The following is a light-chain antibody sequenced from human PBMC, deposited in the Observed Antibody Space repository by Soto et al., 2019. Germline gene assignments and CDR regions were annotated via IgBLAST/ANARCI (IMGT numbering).Light chain of an antibody. V-gene: IGKV1-6*01. CDR1: QSISTN. CDR3: LQDINYPWT. J-gene: IGKJ1*01. Sequence: IHMTQSPSSLSASVGYIFTITCRASQSISTNLNWFQQKPGKAPKLLIYAASSLQSGVPPRLRGSGYGTDLTIAISSMQTEDSETYYCLQDINYPWTFGHGTKVDIK. CDR2: AAS.